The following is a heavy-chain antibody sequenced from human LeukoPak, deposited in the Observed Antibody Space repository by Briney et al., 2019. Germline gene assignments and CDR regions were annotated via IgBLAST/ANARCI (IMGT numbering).Heavy chain of an antibody. CDR2: IYPSGST. V-gene: IGHV4-4*07. D-gene: IGHD3-10*01. J-gene: IGHJ5*02. CDR3: ARGYASGCYST. CDR1: GGSNSGDY. Sequence: KSSETLSLTCTMSGGSNSGDYWSWIRQPAGEGLEWIGRIYPSGSTYLNPSLKSRVSMSVDMSKSQIFLKGDSVTAADTAVYYCARGYASGCYSTWGQGILVTVSS.